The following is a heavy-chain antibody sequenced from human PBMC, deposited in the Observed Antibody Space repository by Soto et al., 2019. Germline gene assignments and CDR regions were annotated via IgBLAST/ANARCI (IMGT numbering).Heavy chain of an antibody. CDR2: ISSGGSYI. D-gene: IGHD1-26*01. V-gene: IGHV3-21*01. CDR3: TRDQGGSYDSWFDP. J-gene: IGHJ5*02. Sequence: EVQVVESGGGLVQPGGSLRLSCSFTFSMYSMSWVRQAPGKGLEWVASISSGGSYIKYADSVKGRFIISRDNAKNSVSLQMNSLRVDDTAVYFCTRDQGGSYDSWFDPWGQGTLVTVSS. CDR1: FTFSMYS.